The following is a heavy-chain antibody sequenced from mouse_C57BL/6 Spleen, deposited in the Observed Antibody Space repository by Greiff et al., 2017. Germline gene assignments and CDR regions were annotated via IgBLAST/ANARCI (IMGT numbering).Heavy chain of an antibody. D-gene: IGHD1-1*01. CDR3: ARDYGSSPSFAY. CDR2: IDPANGNT. V-gene: IGHV14-3*01. J-gene: IGHJ3*01. Sequence: EVKLVESVAELVRPGASVKLSCTASGFNIKNTYMHWVKQRPEQGLEWIGRIDPANGNTKYAPKFQGKATITADTSSNTAYLQLSSLTSEDTAIYYCARDYGSSPSFAYWGQGTLVTVSA. CDR1: GFNIKNTY.